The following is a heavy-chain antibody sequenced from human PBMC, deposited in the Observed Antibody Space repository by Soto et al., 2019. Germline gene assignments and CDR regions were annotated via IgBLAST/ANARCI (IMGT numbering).Heavy chain of an antibody. J-gene: IGHJ6*02. V-gene: IGHV3-23*01. Sequence: EVQLLESGGGLVRPGGSLRLSCAASGFTFSHYVLSWVRQAPGRGLEWVSSISGSGSSVYLADSVRGRFAMSRDLSTNTVSLQMNSLRVEDTAIYYCAKVRATYLSASYFYDGLDVWGQGTTVTVSS. CDR2: ISGSGSSV. CDR1: GFTFSHYV. D-gene: IGHD2-21*01. CDR3: AKVRATYLSASYFYDGLDV.